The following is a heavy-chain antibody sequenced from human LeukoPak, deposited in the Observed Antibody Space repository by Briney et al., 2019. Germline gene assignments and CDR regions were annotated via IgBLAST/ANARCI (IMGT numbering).Heavy chain of an antibody. CDR2: IILILGIA. J-gene: IGHJ4*02. Sequence: SVKVSCKAAGGTFSSYAISWVRQAPGQGLEWMGRIILILGIANYAQKFQGRFTITADKSTSTAYMELSSLRSEDTAVYYCARSGYSGYDPDSTFDYWGQGTLVTVSS. V-gene: IGHV1-69*04. CDR3: ARSGYSGYDPDSTFDY. D-gene: IGHD5-12*01. CDR1: GGTFSSYA.